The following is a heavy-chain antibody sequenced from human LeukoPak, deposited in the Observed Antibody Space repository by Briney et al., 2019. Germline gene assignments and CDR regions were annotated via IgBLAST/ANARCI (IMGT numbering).Heavy chain of an antibody. CDR1: GFTFSSYA. V-gene: IGHV3-23*01. J-gene: IGHJ3*02. Sequence: GGSLRLSCAASGFTFSSYAMSWVRQAPGKGLEWVSAISATASNTYYADSVKGRFTISRDNSKNTLYLQMNSLRAEDTAVYYCALANGAFDIWGQGTMVTVSS. CDR3: ALANGAFDI. D-gene: IGHD2-8*01. CDR2: ISATASNT.